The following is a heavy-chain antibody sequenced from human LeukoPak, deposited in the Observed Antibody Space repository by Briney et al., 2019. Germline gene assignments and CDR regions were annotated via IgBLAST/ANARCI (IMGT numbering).Heavy chain of an antibody. V-gene: IGHV1-2*02. CDR2: INPNSGGT. CDR3: ARNLVVVPTAMGGMDV. CDR1: GYTCTGYY. Sequence: GASVKVSCKASGYTCTGYYMHWVRQAPGQGLEWMGWINPNSGGTNYAQKFQGRVTMTRDTSISTAYMELSRLRSDDTAVYYCARNLVVVPTAMGGMDVWGQGTTVTVSS. D-gene: IGHD2-2*01. J-gene: IGHJ6*02.